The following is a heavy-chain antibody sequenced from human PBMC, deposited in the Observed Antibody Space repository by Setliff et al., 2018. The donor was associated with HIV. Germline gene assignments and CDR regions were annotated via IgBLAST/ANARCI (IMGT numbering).Heavy chain of an antibody. CDR2: ISPYNGDT. CDR1: CYRFNTYG. D-gene: IGHD3-22*01. CDR3: VRGVTRDISGYYRDEYFQH. V-gene: IGHV1-18*01. J-gene: IGHJ1*01. Sequence: ASVKVSCKASCYRFNTYGISWVRQAPGQGLEWMGWISPYNGDTRFAQSLQGRVTLTTDTSTNTAYMEMRTLRSDDTAVYYCVRGVTRDISGYYRDEYFQHWGQGTPVTVSS.